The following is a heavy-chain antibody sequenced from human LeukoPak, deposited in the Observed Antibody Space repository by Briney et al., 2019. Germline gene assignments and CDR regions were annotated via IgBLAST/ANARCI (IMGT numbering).Heavy chain of an antibody. CDR1: GFTFSSYA. J-gene: IGHJ5*02. CDR2: ISGSGGNT. CDR3: AKQGTMVRGVSAWFDP. V-gene: IGHV3-23*01. D-gene: IGHD3-10*01. Sequence: GGSLRLSCAASGFTFSSYAMIWVRHAPGKGLEWVSAISGSGGNTYYADSVKGRFTISRDNSKNTLYLQMNSRRAEDTAVYYCAKQGTMVRGVSAWFDPWGQGTLVTVSS.